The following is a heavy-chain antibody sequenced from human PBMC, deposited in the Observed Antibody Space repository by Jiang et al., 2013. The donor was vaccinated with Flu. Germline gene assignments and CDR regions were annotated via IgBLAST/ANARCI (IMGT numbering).Heavy chain of an antibody. CDR3: ARDYANRYGSGRGWFDP. Sequence: VQLVESGGGLVKPGGSLRLSCAASGFTFSSYSMNWVRQAPGKGLEWVSSISSSSSYIYYADSVKGRFTISRDNAKNSLYLQMNSLRAEDTAVYYCARDYANRYGSGRGWFDPWGQGTLVTVSS. J-gene: IGHJ5*02. CDR2: ISSSSSYI. V-gene: IGHV3-21*01. CDR1: GFTFSSYS. D-gene: IGHD3-10*01.